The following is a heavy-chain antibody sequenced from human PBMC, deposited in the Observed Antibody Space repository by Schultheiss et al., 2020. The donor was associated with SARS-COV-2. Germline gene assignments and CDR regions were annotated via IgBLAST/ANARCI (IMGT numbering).Heavy chain of an antibody. V-gene: IGHV3-30*07. CDR1: GFTFSSYA. D-gene: IGHD3-9*01. Sequence: GGSLRLSCAASGFTFSSYAMHWVRQAPGKGLEWVAVIWYDGSNKYYADSVKGRFTISRDNSKNTLYLQMNSLRDEDTAVYYCAREARVLRYFDEYYFDYWGQGTLVTVSS. CDR3: AREARVLRYFDEYYFDY. J-gene: IGHJ4*02. CDR2: IWYDGSNK.